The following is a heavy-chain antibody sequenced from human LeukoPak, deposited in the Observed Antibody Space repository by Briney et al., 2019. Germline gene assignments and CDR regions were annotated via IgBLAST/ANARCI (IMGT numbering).Heavy chain of an antibody. CDR2: INPNSGGT. J-gene: IGHJ4*02. Sequence: ASVKVSCKASGYTFTGYYMHWVRQAPGQGLEWMGWINPNSGGTNYAQKFQGGVTMTRDTSISTAYMELSRLRSDDTAVYYCARDNYDSSGYYYDYWGQGTLVTVSS. D-gene: IGHD3-22*01. CDR3: ARDNYDSSGYYYDY. CDR1: GYTFTGYY. V-gene: IGHV1-2*02.